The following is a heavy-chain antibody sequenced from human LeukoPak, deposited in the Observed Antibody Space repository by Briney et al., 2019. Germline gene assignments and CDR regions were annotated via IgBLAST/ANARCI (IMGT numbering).Heavy chain of an antibody. CDR1: GGTFSSYA. J-gene: IGHJ4*02. D-gene: IGHD6-13*01. Sequence: SVKVSCKASGGTFSSYAISWVRQAPGQGLEWMGGIIPIFGTANYAQKFQGRVTITADKSTSTAYMELSGLRSEDTAVYYCARDHGYSSSWGALPFDYWGQGTLVTVSS. V-gene: IGHV1-69*06. CDR2: IIPIFGTA. CDR3: ARDHGYSSSWGALPFDY.